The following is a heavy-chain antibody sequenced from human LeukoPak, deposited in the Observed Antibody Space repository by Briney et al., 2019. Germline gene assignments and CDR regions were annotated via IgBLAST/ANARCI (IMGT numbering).Heavy chain of an antibody. Sequence: GESLKISCKGSGYSFTSYWIGWVRPMPGKGLEWMGIIYPGDSDTRYSPSFQGQVTISADKSISTAYLQWSSLKASDTAMYYCARPFFYGSGSHYLNYFDYWGQGTLVTVSS. CDR1: GYSFTSYW. CDR3: ARPFFYGSGSHYLNYFDY. V-gene: IGHV5-51*01. D-gene: IGHD3-10*01. CDR2: IYPGDSDT. J-gene: IGHJ4*02.